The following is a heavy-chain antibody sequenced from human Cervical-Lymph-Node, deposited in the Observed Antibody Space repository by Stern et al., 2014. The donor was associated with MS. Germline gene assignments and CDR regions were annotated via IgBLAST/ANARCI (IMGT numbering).Heavy chain of an antibody. CDR2: IYHSGST. D-gene: IGHD6-13*01. V-gene: IGHV4-38-2*02. CDR1: GYSISSGYY. CDR3: AREEQQLVHGNWFDP. J-gene: IGHJ5*02. Sequence: QVQLQESGPGLVKPSETLSLTCTVSGYSISSGYYWGWIRQPPGKGLEWXGTIYHSGSTYYNPFLKSRVTISVDTSKNQYSLKLGSVTAADTAVYYCAREEQQLVHGNWFDPWGQGTLVTVSS.